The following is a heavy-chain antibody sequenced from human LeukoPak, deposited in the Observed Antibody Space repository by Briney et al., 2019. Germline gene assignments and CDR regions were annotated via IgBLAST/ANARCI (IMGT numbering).Heavy chain of an antibody. CDR2: ISGSGDNT. CDR3: ARGGYSYGYDFGYFDY. J-gene: IGHJ4*02. D-gene: IGHD5-18*01. Sequence: GGSLRLSCAASGFTFSSYAMSWVRQVPGKGLEWVSVISGSGDNTYYADSVKGRFTISRDNSKNTLYLQMNSLRAEDTAVYYCARGGYSYGYDFGYFDYWGQGTLVTVSS. V-gene: IGHV3-23*01. CDR1: GFTFSSYA.